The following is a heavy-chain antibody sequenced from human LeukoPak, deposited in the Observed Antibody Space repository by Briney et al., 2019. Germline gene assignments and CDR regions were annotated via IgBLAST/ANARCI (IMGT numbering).Heavy chain of an antibody. Sequence: GASVKVSCKASGYTFTSYFMHWVRQAPGQGPEWMGMIYPRDGSTSYAQKFQGRVTVTRDTSTSTVHMELSGLRSEDTAVYYCARDQEGFDYWGQGTLVTVSS. CDR3: ARDQEGFDY. J-gene: IGHJ4*02. V-gene: IGHV1-46*01. CDR2: IYPRDGST. CDR1: GYTFTSYF.